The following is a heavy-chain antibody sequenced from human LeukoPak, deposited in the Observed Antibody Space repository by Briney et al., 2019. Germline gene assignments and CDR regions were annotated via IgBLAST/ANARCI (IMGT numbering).Heavy chain of an antibody. CDR1: GFTFSSYG. J-gene: IGHJ4*02. CDR3: ARDRDYYDSSGYDY. CDR2: IWYDGSNK. Sequence: GGSLRLSCAASGFTFSSYGMHWVRQAPGQGLEWVAVIWYDGSNKYYADSVKGRFTISRDNSKNTLYLQMNSLRAEDTAVYYCARDRDYYDSSGYDYWGQGTLVTVSS. V-gene: IGHV3-33*01. D-gene: IGHD3-22*01.